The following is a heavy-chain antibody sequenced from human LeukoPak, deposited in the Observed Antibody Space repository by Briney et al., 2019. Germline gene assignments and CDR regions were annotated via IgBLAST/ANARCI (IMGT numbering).Heavy chain of an antibody. V-gene: IGHV6-1*01. D-gene: IGHD6-19*01. CDR2: TYYRSKWYN. CDR1: GDSVSSNSAA. CDR3: AREAVNSSGWYEGYYFDY. Sequence: SQTLSLTCAISGDSVSSNSAAWNWIRQSPSRGLEWLGRTYYRSKWYNDYGVSVKSRITLTPDTSKNQFSLQLNSVTPEDTAVYYCAREAVNSSGWYEGYYFDYWGQGTLVTVSS. J-gene: IGHJ4*02.